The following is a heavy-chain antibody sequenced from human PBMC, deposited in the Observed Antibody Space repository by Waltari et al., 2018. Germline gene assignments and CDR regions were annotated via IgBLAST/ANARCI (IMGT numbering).Heavy chain of an antibody. CDR1: GFTFSRYW. CDR2: INYDGSQR. V-gene: IGHV3-7*01. J-gene: IGHJ4*02. CDR3: AKSRGFEY. Sequence: EVQLVEFGGGLVQPGGSLRLSCGVVGFTFSRYWMSWVRQTPGKGLQLVANINYDGSQRYYVDSVKGRFTISRDNAKNSVYLQMNSLRVEDTAVYYCAKSRGFEYWGQGALITVSS. D-gene: IGHD2-2*01.